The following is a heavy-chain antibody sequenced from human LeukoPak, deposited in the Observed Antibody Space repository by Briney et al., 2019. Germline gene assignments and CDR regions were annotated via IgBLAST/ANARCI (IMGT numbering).Heavy chain of an antibody. CDR1: GFTFSSYA. CDR3: AKDPYYDSSGYYVN. V-gene: IGHV3-23*01. D-gene: IGHD3-22*01. CDR2: ISGSGGST. Sequence: PGGSLRLSCAASGFTFSSYAMSWVRQAPGKGLEWVSAISGSGGSTYYADSVKGRFTISRDNSKNTLYLQMNSLRAEDTAVYYCAKDPYYDSSGYYVNWGQGTLVTVSS. J-gene: IGHJ4*02.